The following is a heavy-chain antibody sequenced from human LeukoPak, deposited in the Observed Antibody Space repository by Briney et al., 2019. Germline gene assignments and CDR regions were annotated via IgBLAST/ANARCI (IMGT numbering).Heavy chain of an antibody. CDR3: ASSIAVGTAWYFDL. CDR1: GGSISSGNYY. Sequence: SQTLSLTCTVSGGSISSGNYYWSWIRQPAGKGLELIGRIYTSGSTNYNPSLKSRVTISVDTPKNQFSLKLSSVTAADTAVYYCASSIAVGTAWYFDLWGRGTLVTVSS. V-gene: IGHV4-61*02. D-gene: IGHD1-14*01. J-gene: IGHJ2*01. CDR2: IYTSGST.